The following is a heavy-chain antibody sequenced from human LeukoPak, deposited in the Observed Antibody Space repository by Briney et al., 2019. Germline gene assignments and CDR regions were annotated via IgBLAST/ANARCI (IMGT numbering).Heavy chain of an antibody. CDR2: VSASGITI. V-gene: IGHV3-48*03. CDR1: GFTLSNHE. D-gene: IGHD3-10*01. CDR3: ARGGMVRGHRGWFDP. J-gene: IGHJ5*02. Sequence: GGSLRLSCVASGFTLSNHEMNWVRQAPGKGLEWVSYVSASGITIHYADPVKGRFAISRDNAKNSLFLEMNSGRAEDTAVYYCARGGMVRGHRGWFDPWGQGTLVTVSS.